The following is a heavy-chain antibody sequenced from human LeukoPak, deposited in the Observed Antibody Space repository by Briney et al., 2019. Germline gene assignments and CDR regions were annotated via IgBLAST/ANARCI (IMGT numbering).Heavy chain of an antibody. J-gene: IGHJ4*02. CDR3: GRLFDS. V-gene: IGHV4-39*01. Sequence: PSETLSLTCTVSGGAIISDNFYWGWVRQPPGKGLEGVGSINYSGTTYYNPSLRSRVSISVDTSRPQFFLRLNSVSAADTAVYYCGRLFDSWGQGILVTVSS. CDR2: INYSGTT. CDR1: GGAIISDNFY.